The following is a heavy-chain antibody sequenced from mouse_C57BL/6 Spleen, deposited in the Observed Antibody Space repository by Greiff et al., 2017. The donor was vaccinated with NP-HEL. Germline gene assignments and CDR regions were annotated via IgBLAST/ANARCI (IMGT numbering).Heavy chain of an antibody. CDR3: TRSRGGY. J-gene: IGHJ2*01. CDR2: IDPENGDT. CDR1: GFNIKDEY. V-gene: IGHV14-4*01. Sequence: VQLQQSGAELVRPGASVKLSCTASGFNIKDEYMHWVKQRPKQGLEWIGWIDPENGDTEYASKFQGKATITADTSSNTAYLQLSSLTSEDTAVYYCTRSRGGYWGQGTTLTGSS.